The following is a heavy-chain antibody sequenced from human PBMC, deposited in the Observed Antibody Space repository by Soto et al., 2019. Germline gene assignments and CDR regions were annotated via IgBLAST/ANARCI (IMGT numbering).Heavy chain of an antibody. CDR3: ARHTAIVKNAFDI. D-gene: IGHD5-18*01. CDR2: IIPILGIA. V-gene: IGHV1-69*02. CDR1: GVTLSSYT. Sequence: GASVKVSCKASGVTLSSYTISWVRQAPGQGLEWMGRIIPILGIANYAQKFQGRVTITADKSTSTAYMELSSLRSEDTAVYYCARHTAIVKNAFDILGQGTMVTVSS. J-gene: IGHJ3*02.